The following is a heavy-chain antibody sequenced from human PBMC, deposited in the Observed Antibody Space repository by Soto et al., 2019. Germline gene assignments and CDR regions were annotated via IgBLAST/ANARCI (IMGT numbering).Heavy chain of an antibody. D-gene: IGHD3-3*01. V-gene: IGHV3-33*01. CDR1: GFTFSSYG. CDR3: ARDYDFWSGYPSRGMDV. CDR2: IWYDGSNK. Sequence: GGSLRLSCAASGFTFSSYGMHWVRQAPGKGLEWVAVIWYDGSNKYYADSVKGRFTISRDNSKNTLYLQMNSLRAEDTAVYYCARDYDFWSGYPSRGMDVWGQGTTVTV. J-gene: IGHJ6*02.